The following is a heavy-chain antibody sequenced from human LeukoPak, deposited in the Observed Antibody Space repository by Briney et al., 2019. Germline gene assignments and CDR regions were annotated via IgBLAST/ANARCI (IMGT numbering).Heavy chain of an antibody. J-gene: IGHJ4*02. D-gene: IGHD6-19*01. V-gene: IGHV3-74*01. Sequence: GGSLRLSCAASGFTFSSYWMHWVRQAPGKGLVWVSRINTDGSSTSYADSVKGRFTISRDNSKNTLYLQMNSLRAEDTAVYYCARGGYSSGWTWGYWGQGTLVTVSS. CDR1: GFTFSSYW. CDR2: INTDGSST. CDR3: ARGGYSSGWTWGY.